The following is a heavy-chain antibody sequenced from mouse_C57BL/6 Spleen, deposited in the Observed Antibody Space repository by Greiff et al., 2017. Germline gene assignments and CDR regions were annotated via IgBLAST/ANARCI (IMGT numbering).Heavy chain of an antibody. J-gene: IGHJ4*01. CDR1: GFSLTGYG. V-gene: IGHV2-6-1*01. CDR3: ARHADGSTYYYAMDY. Sequence: VQRVESGPGLVAPSQCLSITCTVSGFSLTGYGVHWVRQPPGKGLEWLVVIWSGGSTPYYSALKARLNVSTDNSKSQVFLKMDSLQTDDTAMYSCARHADGSTYYYAMDYWGKGTTVTVSS. CDR2: IWSGGST. D-gene: IGHD1-1*01.